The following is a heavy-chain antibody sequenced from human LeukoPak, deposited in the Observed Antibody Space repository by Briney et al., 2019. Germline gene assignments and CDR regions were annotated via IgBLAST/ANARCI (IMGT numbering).Heavy chain of an antibody. J-gene: IGHJ4*02. CDR3: ARLWVGPTGFDC. Sequence: GGSLRLSCAASGFSFSSYWMHWVRQAPGKGLVWVSRVNTDGSITNHADSVKGRFTISRDNAKNTLYLQLNSLRAEDTAVYFCARLWVGPTGFDCWGQGTLVTVSS. CDR2: VNTDGSIT. D-gene: IGHD1-26*01. CDR1: GFSFSSYW. V-gene: IGHV3-74*01.